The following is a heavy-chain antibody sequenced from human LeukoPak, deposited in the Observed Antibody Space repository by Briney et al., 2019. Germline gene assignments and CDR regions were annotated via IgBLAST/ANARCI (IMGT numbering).Heavy chain of an antibody. V-gene: IGHV3-48*01. D-gene: IGHD6-13*01. Sequence: GGSLRLSCAASGFTFSGYSMNWVRQAPGKGLEWVSYISRDSSVIYYADSVKGRFTISRDNAKNSLYLQMNSLRAEDTAAFYCARVRAAAEGTTFDYWGQGTLVTVSS. CDR3: ARVRAAAEGTTFDY. CDR1: GFTFSGYS. CDR2: ISRDSSVI. J-gene: IGHJ4*02.